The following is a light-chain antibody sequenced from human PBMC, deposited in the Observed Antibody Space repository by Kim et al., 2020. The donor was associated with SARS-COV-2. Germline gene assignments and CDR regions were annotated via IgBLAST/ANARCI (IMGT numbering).Light chain of an antibody. V-gene: IGKV3-15*01. CDR3: QQYNNWLMWT. CDR1: QSVSSN. Sequence: SPGERAPLSCRASQSVSSNLAWYQQKPGQAPRLLIYGASTRATGIPARFSGSGSGTEFTLTISSLQSEDYAVYYCQQYNNWLMWTFGQGTKADIK. J-gene: IGKJ1*01. CDR2: GAS.